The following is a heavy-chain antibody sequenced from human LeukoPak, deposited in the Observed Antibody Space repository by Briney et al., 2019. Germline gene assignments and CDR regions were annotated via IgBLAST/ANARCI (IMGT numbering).Heavy chain of an antibody. CDR1: GDSVSSNNYY. D-gene: IGHD1-26*01. CDR2: INHSGST. J-gene: IGHJ4*02. CDR3: AARNFYSGSYY. Sequence: SETLSLTCTVSGDSVSSNNYYWSWIRQPPGKGLKWIGEINHSGSTNYNPSLKSRVTISVDTSKNQFSLKLSSVTAADTAVYYCAARNFYSGSYYWGQGTLVTVSS. V-gene: IGHV4-39*07.